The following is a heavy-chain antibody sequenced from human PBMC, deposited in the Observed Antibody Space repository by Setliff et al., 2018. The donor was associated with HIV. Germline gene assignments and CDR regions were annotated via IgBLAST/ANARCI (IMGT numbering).Heavy chain of an antibody. J-gene: IGHJ6*04. V-gene: IGHV1-8*02. CDR1: GYTFTGYY. D-gene: IGHD1-1*01. Sequence: ASVKVSCKASGYTFTGYYMHWVRQAPGQGPEWIGWMNTNSGNTGYAQKFQVRVTMTRNTSISTAYMELSSLRSEDTAVYYCARDWNYVVDVWGKGTTVTVSS. CDR2: MNTNSGNT. CDR3: ARDWNYVVDV.